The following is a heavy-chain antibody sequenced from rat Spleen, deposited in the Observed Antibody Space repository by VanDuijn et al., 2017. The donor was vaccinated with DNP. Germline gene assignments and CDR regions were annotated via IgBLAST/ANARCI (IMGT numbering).Heavy chain of an antibody. D-gene: IGHD1-11*01. CDR3: AKGPNYGGWSDYFDY. V-gene: IGHV5-25*01. Sequence: EVQLVESGGGLVQPGRSMKLSCAASGFTFRNYGMAWVRQAPGKGLEWVASISNTGDNTYYSDSVKGRFTISRDNAKSTLYLQMSKLGAEDTAIYYCAKGPNYGGWSDYFDYWGQGVMVTVSS. J-gene: IGHJ2*01. CDR1: GFTFRNYG. CDR2: ISNTGDNT.